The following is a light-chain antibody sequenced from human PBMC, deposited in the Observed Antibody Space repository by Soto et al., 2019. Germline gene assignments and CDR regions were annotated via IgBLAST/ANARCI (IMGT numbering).Light chain of an antibody. CDR1: QSVTSN. J-gene: IGKJ5*01. Sequence: EIVLTQSPDTLAVSPGEVATLSCWASQSVTSNLAWYQQKRGQAPRLLIYAASTRATGVPARFSGSGSGTEFTLTISSLQSEDFAVYYCQQYNNWPPITFSQGTRLEIK. V-gene: IGKV3D-15*01. CDR2: AAS. CDR3: QQYNNWPPIT.